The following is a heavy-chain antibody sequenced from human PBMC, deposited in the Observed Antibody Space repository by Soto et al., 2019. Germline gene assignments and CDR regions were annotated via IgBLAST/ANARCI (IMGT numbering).Heavy chain of an antibody. Sequence: GGSLRLSCAASGFTFSSYGMHWVRQAPGKGLEWVAVISYDGSNKYYADSVKGRFTISRDNSKNTLYLQMNSLRAEDTAVYYCAKTGVGVAARSGYFQHWGQGTLVTVSS. CDR3: AKTGVGVAARSGYFQH. CDR2: ISYDGSNK. D-gene: IGHD1-26*01. V-gene: IGHV3-30*18. CDR1: GFTFSSYG. J-gene: IGHJ1*01.